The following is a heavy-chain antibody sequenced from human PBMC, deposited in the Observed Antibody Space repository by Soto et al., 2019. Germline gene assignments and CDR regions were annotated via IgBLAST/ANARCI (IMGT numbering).Heavy chain of an antibody. CDR2: INPTSGGT. D-gene: IGHD4-17*01. V-gene: IGHV1-2*02. Sequence: QVQLVQTGAEVKKPGASVKVSCKTSGYTFAAYYIHWIRQAPGQGLEWMGWINPTSGGTVYAQNFQDIVTITRDTSISTAYMELRRLNSDDTAVYYCARDPDYGDYWGYFFDSWGQGTPVTVSS. CDR3: ARDPDYGDYWGYFFDS. J-gene: IGHJ4*02. CDR1: GYTFAAYY.